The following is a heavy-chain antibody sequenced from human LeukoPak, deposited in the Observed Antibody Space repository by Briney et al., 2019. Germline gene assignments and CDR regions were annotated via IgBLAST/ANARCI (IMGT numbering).Heavy chain of an antibody. V-gene: IGHV1-46*01. CDR3: ARVWRPLWFGELRYGMDV. CDR2: INPSGGST. J-gene: IGHJ6*02. CDR1: GYTFTSYY. Sequence: ASVKVSCKASGYTFTSYYMHWVRQAPGQGLEWMGIINPSGGSTSYAQKFQGRVTMTGDTSTSTVYMELSSLRSEDTAVYYCARVWRPLWFGELRYGMDVWGQGTTVTVSS. D-gene: IGHD3-10*01.